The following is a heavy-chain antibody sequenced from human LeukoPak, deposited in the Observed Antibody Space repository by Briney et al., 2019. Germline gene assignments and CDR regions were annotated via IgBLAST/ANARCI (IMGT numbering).Heavy chain of an antibody. D-gene: IGHD4-11*01. CDR1: GGSISSSTYY. Sequence: PSETLSLTCAVSGGSISSSTYYWGWIRQPPGGGLEWIGNIFYSGSTYFNPSLRSRVTMSVDTSKNQFSLKLSSVTAADTAVYYCARPVTTIEGNWFDPWGQGTLVTVSS. CDR3: ARPVTTIEGNWFDP. CDR2: IFYSGST. V-gene: IGHV4-39*01. J-gene: IGHJ5*02.